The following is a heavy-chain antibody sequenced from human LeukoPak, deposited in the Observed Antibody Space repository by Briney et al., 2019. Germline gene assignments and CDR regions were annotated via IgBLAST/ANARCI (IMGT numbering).Heavy chain of an antibody. CDR1: GYTFTSYY. CDR2: MNPKSGNT. CDR3: ARVWGAIDY. J-gene: IGHJ4*02. D-gene: IGHD1-26*01. Sequence: RASVKVSCKASGYTFTSYYMHWVRQAPGQGLEWMGWMNPKSGNTGSAQRFQGRVTMTRDTSISTAYMELISLRSEDTAVYYCARVWGAIDYWGQGTLVTVSS. V-gene: IGHV1-8*02.